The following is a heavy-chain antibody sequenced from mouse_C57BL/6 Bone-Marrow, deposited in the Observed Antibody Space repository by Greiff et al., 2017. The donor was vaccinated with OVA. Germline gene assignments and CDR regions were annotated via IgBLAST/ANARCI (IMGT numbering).Heavy chain of an antibody. V-gene: IGHV1-55*01. CDR2: IYPGSGST. J-gene: IGHJ4*01. CDR1: GYTFTSYW. D-gene: IGHD1-1*01. Sequence: QVQLQQPGAELVKPGASVKMSCKASGYTFTSYWITWVKQRPGQGLEWIGDIYPGSGSTNYNEKFKSKATLTVDTSSSTAYMQLSSLTSEDSAVDYCARYYYGSSLYAMDYWGQGTSVTVSS. CDR3: ARYYYGSSLYAMDY.